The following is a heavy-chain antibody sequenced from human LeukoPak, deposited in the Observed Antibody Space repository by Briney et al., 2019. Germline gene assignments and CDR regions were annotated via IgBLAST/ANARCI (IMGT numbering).Heavy chain of an antibody. CDR3: ARGYYDSSDFEYFQH. CDR1: GYTFTSYY. D-gene: IGHD3-22*01. CDR2: INPSGGST. V-gene: IGHV1-46*01. J-gene: IGHJ1*01. Sequence: EASVKVSCKASGYTFTSYYIHWVRQAPGQGLEWMGLINPSGGSTNYAQRFQGRVTMTKDMSTSTVYMELSRLRSDDTAVFYCARGYYDSSDFEYFQHWGQGTLVTVSS.